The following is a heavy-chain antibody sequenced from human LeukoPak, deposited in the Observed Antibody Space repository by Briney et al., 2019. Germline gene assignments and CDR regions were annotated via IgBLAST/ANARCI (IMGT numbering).Heavy chain of an antibody. D-gene: IGHD1-1*01. Sequence: GSLRLSCAASGFTFSSYSMNWVRQAPGKGLEWVAGISAGGDIKYTAGSVRGRCTISRDNSKNTLFLEMDSLTGEDAAVYYCARSVNSTKFISGKPFDLWGQGTMVTVSS. J-gene: IGHJ3*01. V-gene: IGHV3-21*04. CDR1: GFTFSSYS. CDR3: ARSVNSTKFISGKPFDL. CDR2: ISAGGDIK.